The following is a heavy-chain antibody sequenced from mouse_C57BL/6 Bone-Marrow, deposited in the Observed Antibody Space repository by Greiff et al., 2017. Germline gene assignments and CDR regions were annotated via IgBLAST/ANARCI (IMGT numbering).Heavy chain of an antibody. CDR1: GYTFTSYG. CDR3: ARSGGWLLRDFDY. J-gene: IGHJ2*01. V-gene: IGHV1-81*01. D-gene: IGHD2-3*01. CDR2: IYPRSGNT. Sequence: VQLQQSGAELARPGASVKLSCKASGYTFTSYGISWVQQRTGQGLEWIGEIYPRSGNTYYNEKFKGKAPLTAAKSSSTAYMELRSLTSEDSAVYFWARSGGWLLRDFDYWGQGTTLTVSS.